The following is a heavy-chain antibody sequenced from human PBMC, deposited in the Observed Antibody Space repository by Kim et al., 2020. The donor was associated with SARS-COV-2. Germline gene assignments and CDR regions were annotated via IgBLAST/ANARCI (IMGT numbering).Heavy chain of an antibody. CDR3: AKNVHLTSVTFLWYFDL. D-gene: IGHD2-2*01. V-gene: IGHV3-23*01. J-gene: IGHJ2*01. CDR1: RFTFSSSD. CDR2: IFGSGHGT. Sequence: GGSLRLSCVGSRFTFSSSDMTWVRQPPGKGLEWVSTIFGSGHGTYYSSSVRGRFIVSRDNSKNTLYLQMDNLRADDTAIYYCAKNVHLTSVTFLWYFDLWGRGTSVTVSS.